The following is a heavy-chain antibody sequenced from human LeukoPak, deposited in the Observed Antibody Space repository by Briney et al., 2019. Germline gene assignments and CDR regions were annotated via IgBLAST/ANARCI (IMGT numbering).Heavy chain of an antibody. CDR3: AKDDNYIRFLS. J-gene: IGHJ5*02. D-gene: IGHD3-16*01. CDR1: GFTFSSHG. Sequence: GETLRLSCAASGFTFSSHGMNWVRQAPGKGLEWVSGISGSGGNRYYADSVKGRFTISRDNSKNTLYLQMNSLRAEDTAVYYCAKDDNYIRFLSWGQGTLVTVSS. V-gene: IGHV3-23*01. CDR2: ISGSGGNR.